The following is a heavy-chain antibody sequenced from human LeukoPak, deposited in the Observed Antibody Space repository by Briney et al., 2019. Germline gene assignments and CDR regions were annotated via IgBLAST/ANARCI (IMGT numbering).Heavy chain of an antibody. CDR3: ARDRVPYYYYYGMDV. CDR1: GGTFSSYA. V-gene: IGHV1-69*05. Sequence: SVKVSCKASGGTFSSYAISWVRQAPGQGLEWMGGIIPIFGTANYAQKLQGRVTMTTDTSTSTAYMELRSLRSDDTAVYYCARDRVPYYYYYGMDVWGQGTTVTVSS. CDR2: IIPIFGTA. J-gene: IGHJ6*02.